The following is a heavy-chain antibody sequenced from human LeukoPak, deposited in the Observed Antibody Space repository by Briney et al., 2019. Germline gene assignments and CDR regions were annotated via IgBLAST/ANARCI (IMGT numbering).Heavy chain of an antibody. CDR3: AKDRSISYFHNPFDY. D-gene: IGHD3-22*01. Sequence: PGGSLRLSCAASGFTFSSYSSSISSSSSYIYYADSVKGRFTISRDNSKNTLYLQGSSLRAEDTAVYYCAKDRSISYFHNPFDYWGQGTLVTVSS. CDR2: ISSSSSYI. CDR1: GFTFSSYS. V-gene: IGHV3-21*04. J-gene: IGHJ4*02.